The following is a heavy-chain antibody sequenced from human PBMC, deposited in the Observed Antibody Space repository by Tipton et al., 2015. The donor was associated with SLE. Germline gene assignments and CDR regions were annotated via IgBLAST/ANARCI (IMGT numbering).Heavy chain of an antibody. CDR3: ARGRAGYNYGY. J-gene: IGHJ4*02. D-gene: IGHD5-24*01. Sequence: SLRLSCAASGFTFSSYEMNWVRQAPGKGLEWVSYISSSGSTIYYADSVKGRFTISRDNAKNSLYLQMNSLRAEDTAVYYCARGRAGYNYGYWGQGTLVTVSS. V-gene: IGHV3-48*03. CDR1: GFTFSSYE. CDR2: ISSSGSTI.